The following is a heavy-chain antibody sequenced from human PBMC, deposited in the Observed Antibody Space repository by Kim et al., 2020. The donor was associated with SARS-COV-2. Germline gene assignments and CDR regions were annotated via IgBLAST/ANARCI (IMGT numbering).Heavy chain of an antibody. CDR3: ARRQGRYY. V-gene: IGHV4-61*01. J-gene: IGHJ6*03. CDR1: GGSVSSGSYC. CDR2: HYESGST. Sequence: SETLSLTCTVSGGSVSSGSYCWICIRPRPGLGLDWVSNHYESGSTNYNPSLKGPITISADTNKYQLTLSPGTVTATATAYYDCARRQGRYY.